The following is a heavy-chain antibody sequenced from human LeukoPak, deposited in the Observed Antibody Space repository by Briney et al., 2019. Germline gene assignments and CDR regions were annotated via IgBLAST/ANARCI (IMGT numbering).Heavy chain of an antibody. D-gene: IGHD2-2*01. CDR3: ARWYCSSTSCYESYFDY. CDR2: IYPGDSDT. J-gene: IGHJ4*02. V-gene: IGHV5-51*01. CDR1: GYSFTSYW. Sequence: GESLKISCKGSGYSFTSYWIGWVRQMPGKGLEWMGIIYPGDSDTRYSPSFQGQVTISADKSISTAYLQWSSLKASDTAMYYCARWYCSSTSCYESYFDYRGQGTLVTVSS.